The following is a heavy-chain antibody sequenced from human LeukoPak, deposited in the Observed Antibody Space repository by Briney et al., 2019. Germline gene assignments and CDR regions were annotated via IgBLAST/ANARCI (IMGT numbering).Heavy chain of an antibody. CDR1: GGSISSGGYY. J-gene: IGHJ4*02. CDR3: ARSPGNYDSSGTDY. D-gene: IGHD3-22*01. CDR2: IYYSGST. Sequence: SQTLSLTCNVSGGSISSGGYYWSWIRQHPGKGLEWIGYIYYSGSTYYNPSLKSRVTISVDTSKNQFSLKLSSVTAADTAVYYCARSPGNYDSSGTDYWGQGTLVTVSS. V-gene: IGHV4-31*03.